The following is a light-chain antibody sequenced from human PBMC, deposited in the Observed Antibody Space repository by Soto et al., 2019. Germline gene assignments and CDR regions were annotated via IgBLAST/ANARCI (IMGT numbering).Light chain of an antibody. Sequence: QSVLTQPRSVSGSPGQSVTISCTGTSSDVGGYNYVSWYKQHPGTAPKLMIYEVSNRPSGVSNRFSGSKSGNTASLTISGLQAEDEGDYYCSSYTTFSSVIFGGGTKLTVL. CDR2: EVS. CDR1: SSDVGGYNY. J-gene: IGLJ2*01. CDR3: SSYTTFSSVI. V-gene: IGLV2-14*01.